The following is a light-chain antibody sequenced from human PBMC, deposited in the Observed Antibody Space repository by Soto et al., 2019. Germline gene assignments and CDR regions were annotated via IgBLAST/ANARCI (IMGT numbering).Light chain of an antibody. J-gene: IGLJ2*01. V-gene: IGLV2-14*01. CDR2: DVS. Sequence: QSVLTQPASVSGSPGQSITISCSGTSSDVGGYSYVSWYQQYSGKAPKLMIYDVSNRPSGVSNRFSGSKSGNTASLTISGLTAEDEADYYCSSYTGSSTLVVFGGGTKLTVL. CDR3: SSYTGSSTLVV. CDR1: SSDVGGYSY.